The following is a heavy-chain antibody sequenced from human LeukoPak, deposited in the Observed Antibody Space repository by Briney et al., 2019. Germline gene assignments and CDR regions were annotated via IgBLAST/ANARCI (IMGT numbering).Heavy chain of an antibody. V-gene: IGHV3-30-3*01. J-gene: IGHJ4*02. CDR3: ARVMSDDLDY. CDR1: GFTFSSYA. CDR2: ISYDGSNK. Sequence: GRSLRLSCAASGFTFSSYAVHWVRQAPGKGLEWVAVISYDGSNKYYADSVKGRFTISRDNSKNTLYLQMNSLRAEDTAVYYCARVMSDDLDYWGQGTLVTVSS. D-gene: IGHD3-16*01.